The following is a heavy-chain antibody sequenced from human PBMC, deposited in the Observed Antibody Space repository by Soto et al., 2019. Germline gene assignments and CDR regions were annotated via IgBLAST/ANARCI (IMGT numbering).Heavy chain of an antibody. J-gene: IGHJ4*02. CDR1: GFTFNSYA. CDR2: ISGSGGST. CDR3: AKDDRMVFGVVIQAMFDY. Sequence: GGSLRLSCAASGFTFNSYAMNWVRQAPGKGLEWVSGISGSGGSTYYADSVKGRFTISRDNSKNTLYLRMNSLRAEDTAVYYCAKDDRMVFGVVIQAMFDYWGQGTLVTVSS. V-gene: IGHV3-23*01. D-gene: IGHD3-3*01.